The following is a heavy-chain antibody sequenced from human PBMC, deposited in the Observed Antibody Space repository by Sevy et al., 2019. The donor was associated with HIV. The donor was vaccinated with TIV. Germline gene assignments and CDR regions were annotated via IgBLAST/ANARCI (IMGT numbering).Heavy chain of an antibody. V-gene: IGHV1-8*02. J-gene: IGHJ6*02. CDR1: GFNFASYD. Sequence: ASVKVSCKASGFNFASYDIYWVRQATGQGLEWMGWMNTNTGNTGFAQKFQGRVTVTRNTSITTAYLELSNLRSEDTAGYYCARVSGWHLRYGMDVWGQGTTVTVSS. D-gene: IGHD6-19*01. CDR2: MNTNTGNT. CDR3: ARVSGWHLRYGMDV.